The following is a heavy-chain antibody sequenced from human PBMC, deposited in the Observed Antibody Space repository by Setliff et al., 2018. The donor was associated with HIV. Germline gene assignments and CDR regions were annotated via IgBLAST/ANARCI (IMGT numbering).Heavy chain of an antibody. CDR1: GFTFSTNG. J-gene: IGHJ4*02. D-gene: IGHD1-26*01. Sequence: LRLSCAASGFTFSTNGMHWVRQAPGKGLEWISFIGPSSSPIFYADSVKGRLTISRDNAKNSLYLQMTSLRVEDTAVYYCARKSGSFNYEDYWGQGTLVTVSS. CDR2: IGPSSSPI. V-gene: IGHV3-48*01. CDR3: ARKSGSFNYEDY.